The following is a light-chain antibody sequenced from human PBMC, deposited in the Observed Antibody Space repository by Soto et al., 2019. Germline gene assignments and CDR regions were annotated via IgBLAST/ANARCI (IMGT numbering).Light chain of an antibody. CDR1: QSVRGH. CDR3: QQYDHWLPA. CDR2: AAS. V-gene: IGKV3-15*01. J-gene: IGKJ1*01. Sequence: ETVMTQSPATLSVSPGERATLSCRTSQSVRGHVAWYQQKPGQIPRLLIYAASTRATGTPARFSGAGSETEFTLTINSLQSEDFAVYYCQQYDHWLPAFGQGTKVEIK.